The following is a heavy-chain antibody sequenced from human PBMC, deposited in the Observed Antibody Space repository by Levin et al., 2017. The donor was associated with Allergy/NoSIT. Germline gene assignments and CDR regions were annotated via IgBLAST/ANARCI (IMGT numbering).Heavy chain of an antibody. CDR3: ARGAHFLQHYFDY. CDR2: IYSGGST. D-gene: IGHD2/OR15-2a*01. CDR1: GFTVSSNY. V-gene: IGHV3-53*01. Sequence: GGSLRLSCAASGFTVSSNYMSWVRQAPGKGLEWVSVIYSGGSTYYADSVKGRFTISRDNSKNTLYLQMNSLRAEDTAVYYCARGAHFLQHYFDYWGQGTLVTVSS. J-gene: IGHJ4*02.